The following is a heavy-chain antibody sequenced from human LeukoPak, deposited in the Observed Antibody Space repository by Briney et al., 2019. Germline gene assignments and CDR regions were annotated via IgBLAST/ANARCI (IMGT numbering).Heavy chain of an antibody. CDR2: ISGSGGST. Sequence: GGSLRLSCAVSGFTFSRYAMSWVRQAPGKGLEWVSDISGSGGSTYYADSVKGRFTISRDNSKNTLYLQMNSLRAEDTAVYYCAKSIVVVITTYYFDYWGQGTLVTVSS. CDR3: AKSIVVVITTYYFDY. V-gene: IGHV3-23*01. D-gene: IGHD3-22*01. J-gene: IGHJ4*02. CDR1: GFTFSRYA.